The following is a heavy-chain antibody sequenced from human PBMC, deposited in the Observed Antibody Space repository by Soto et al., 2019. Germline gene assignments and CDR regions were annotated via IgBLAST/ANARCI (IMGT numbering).Heavy chain of an antibody. V-gene: IGHV4-30-4*01. Sequence: QVQLQESGPGLVKPSQTLSLTCTVSGGSISSGDYYWSWIRPPPGKGLEWIGYIYYSGSTYYNPSLKSRVTIAVDTSKNQFSLKLSSVTAADTAVYYCAREWANYSLLSGMDVWGQGTTVTVSS. CDR1: GGSISSGDYY. D-gene: IGHD4-4*01. CDR2: IYYSGST. CDR3: AREWANYSLLSGMDV. J-gene: IGHJ6*02.